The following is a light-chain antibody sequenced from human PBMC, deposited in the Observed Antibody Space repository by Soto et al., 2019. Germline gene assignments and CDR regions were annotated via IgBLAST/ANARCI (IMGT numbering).Light chain of an antibody. CDR1: SSDVGGYNY. J-gene: IGLJ2*01. CDR2: DVS. V-gene: IGLV2-14*01. Sequence: QSALTQPASVSGSPGQSITISCTGTSSDVGGYNYVSWYQQHPGNAPKLMIYDVSNRPSGVSNRFSGSKSGNTASLTISGLQAEDEVDYYCSSYTSSSTYVVFGGGTKLTVL. CDR3: SSYTSSSTYVV.